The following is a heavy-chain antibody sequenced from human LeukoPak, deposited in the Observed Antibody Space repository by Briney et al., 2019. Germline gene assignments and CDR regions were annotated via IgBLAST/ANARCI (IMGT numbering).Heavy chain of an antibody. V-gene: IGHV1-8*01. CDR1: GYTFPSYD. D-gene: IGHD5-24*01. CDR3: ARLGDGYNEDFDY. CDR2: MNPNSGNT. Sequence: SVKVSCKASGYTFPSYDINGVRQATGQGREWRGGMNPNSGNTGYAQKFQGRVTMTRNPSISTAYMELSSLRSEDTAVYYCARLGDGYNEDFDYWGQGTLVPVSS. J-gene: IGHJ4*02.